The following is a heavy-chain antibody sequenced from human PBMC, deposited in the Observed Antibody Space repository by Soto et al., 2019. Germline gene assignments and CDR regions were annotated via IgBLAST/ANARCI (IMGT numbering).Heavy chain of an antibody. Sequence: QVQLQESGPGLVKPSGTLSLTCAVSGGSISSSNWWSWVRQPPGKGLEWIGEIYHSGSTHYNPSLTSRVTISVDKSKNQFSLNLSSVTAADTAVYYCVWLDGASPGDFDYWGQGTLVTVSS. J-gene: IGHJ4*02. CDR2: IYHSGST. D-gene: IGHD3-22*01. CDR1: GGSISSSNW. CDR3: VWLDGASPGDFDY. V-gene: IGHV4-4*02.